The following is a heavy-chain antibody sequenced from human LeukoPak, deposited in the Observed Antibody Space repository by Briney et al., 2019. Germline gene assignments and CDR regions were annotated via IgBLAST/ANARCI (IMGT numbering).Heavy chain of an antibody. J-gene: IGHJ4*02. CDR2: MSYDGGNK. CDR3: AKDRQGDYGDFDSPDY. D-gene: IGHD4-17*01. V-gene: IGHV3-30*18. Sequence: TGRSLRLSCAASGFTFSNYGMHWVRQAPGKGLEWVAVMSYDGGNKYYADSVKGRFSISRDNSKNTLYLQMNSLRTEDTAVYYCAKDRQGDYGDFDSPDYWGQGTLVTVSS. CDR1: GFTFSNYG.